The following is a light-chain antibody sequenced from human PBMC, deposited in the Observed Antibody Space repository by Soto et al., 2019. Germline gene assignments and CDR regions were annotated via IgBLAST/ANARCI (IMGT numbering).Light chain of an antibody. CDR2: EGS. J-gene: IGLJ2*01. V-gene: IGLV2-23*03. CDR3: CSYAGSSTFVDVV. Sequence: QSALTQPASVSGSPGQSITISCTGTSSDVGSYNLVSWYQQHPGKAPKLMIYEGSKRPSGVSNRFSGSKSGNTASLTISGLQAEDEADDYCCSYAGSSTFVDVVFGGGTKLTVL. CDR1: SSDVGSYNL.